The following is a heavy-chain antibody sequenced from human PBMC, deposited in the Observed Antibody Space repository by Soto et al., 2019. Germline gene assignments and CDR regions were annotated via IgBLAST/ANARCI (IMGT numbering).Heavy chain of an antibody. J-gene: IGHJ5*02. CDR3: AREGWYGWLDP. CDR1: GGSISSYY. CDR2: IYYSGST. Sequence: KPSETLSLTCTVSGGSISSYYWSWIRQPPGKGLEWIGYIYYSGSTNYNPSLKSRVTISVDTSKNQFSLKLSSVTAADTAVYYCAREGWYGWLDPCGQGTLVTVSS. V-gene: IGHV4-59*01. D-gene: IGHD6-19*01.